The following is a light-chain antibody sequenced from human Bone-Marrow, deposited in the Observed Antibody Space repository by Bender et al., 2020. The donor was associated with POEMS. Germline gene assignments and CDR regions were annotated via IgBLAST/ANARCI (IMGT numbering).Light chain of an antibody. CDR3: QAWETYSVI. CDR1: DLGDKY. V-gene: IGLV3-1*01. Sequence: SYEVTQPPSVSVSPGQTASITCSGDDLGDKYVAWYQQKPGQSPVLVIYQHTKRPSGLPERFSGSNSGNTATLTISGTQAMDEADYYCQAWETYSVIFGGGTKLTVL. J-gene: IGLJ2*01. CDR2: QHT.